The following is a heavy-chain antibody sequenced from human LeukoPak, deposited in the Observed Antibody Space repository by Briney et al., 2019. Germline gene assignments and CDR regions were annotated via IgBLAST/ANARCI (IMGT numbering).Heavy chain of an antibody. CDR3: ARSIAQYNWFDP. CDR1: GGTISNYY. J-gene: IGHJ5*02. Sequence: SETLSLTCTVSGGTISNYYWNWIRQSAGKGLEWIGRIYSTGSTNYNPSLKSRVTMSVDTSKNQFSLKLNSVTAADTAVYYCARSIAQYNWFDPWGQGTLVTVSS. D-gene: IGHD6-13*01. CDR2: IYSTGST. V-gene: IGHV4-4*07.